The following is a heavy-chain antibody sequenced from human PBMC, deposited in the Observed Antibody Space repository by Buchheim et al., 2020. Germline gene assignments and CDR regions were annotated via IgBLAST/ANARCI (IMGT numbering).Heavy chain of an antibody. CDR3: AGGKSIASRRYGIDV. CDR2: IWYDGSNK. Sequence: QVQLVESGGGVVQPGRSLRLSCAASGFTFSSYGMHWVRQAPGKGLEWVAVIWYDGSNKYYADSVKGRFTISRDNSKNTLYLQMNSLRAEDTAVYYCAGGKSIASRRYGIDVWGQGTT. V-gene: IGHV3-33*01. J-gene: IGHJ6*02. D-gene: IGHD6-6*01. CDR1: GFTFSSYG.